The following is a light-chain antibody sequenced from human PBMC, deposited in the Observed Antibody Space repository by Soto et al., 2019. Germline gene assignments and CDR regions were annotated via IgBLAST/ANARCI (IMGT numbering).Light chain of an antibody. CDR1: QGISSA. CDR3: QQFNSYPLLT. CDR2: DAS. J-gene: IGKJ4*01. Sequence: AIQLTQSPSSLSASVGDRVTITCRASQGISSALAWYQQKPGKAPKLLIYDASTLESGVPSRFSGSGSGTDFTLTISSLQPEEFATYYCQQFNSYPLLTFGGGTKVEIK. V-gene: IGKV1-13*02.